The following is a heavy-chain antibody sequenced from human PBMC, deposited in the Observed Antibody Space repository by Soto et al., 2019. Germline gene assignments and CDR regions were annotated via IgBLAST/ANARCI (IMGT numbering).Heavy chain of an antibody. J-gene: IGHJ6*01. Sequence: PWWSLRLSCSASVFTFDNYRMNWFRQAPGKGLEWASVISENGMNTFYADSVKGRFTVSRDNSRRVVYLEMNSPRADDTAIYYCAKESGYYYGIDAWGQGTTVTVSS. CDR2: ISENGMNT. CDR1: VFTFDNYR. D-gene: IGHD1-26*01. CDR3: AKESGYYYGIDA. V-gene: IGHV3-23*01.